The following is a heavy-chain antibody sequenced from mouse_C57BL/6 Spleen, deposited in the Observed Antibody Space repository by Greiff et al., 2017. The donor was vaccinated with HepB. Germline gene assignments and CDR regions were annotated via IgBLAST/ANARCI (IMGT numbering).Heavy chain of an antibody. CDR3: ARASFGYYCSSYGFAY. V-gene: IGHV1-18*01. CDR1: GYTFTDYN. J-gene: IGHJ3*01. D-gene: IGHD1-1*01. CDR2: INPNNGGT. Sequence: EVQLQQSGPELVKPGASVKIPCKASGYTFTDYNMDWVKQSHGKSLEWIGDINPNNGGTIYNQKFKGKATMTVDKSSSTAYMELRSLTSEDTAVYYCARASFGYYCSSYGFAYWGQGTLVTAAA.